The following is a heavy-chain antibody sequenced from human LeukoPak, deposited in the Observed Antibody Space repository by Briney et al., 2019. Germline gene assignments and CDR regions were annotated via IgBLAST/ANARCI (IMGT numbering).Heavy chain of an antibody. CDR2: IIAMFGTP. CDR1: GGAFNRHS. J-gene: IGHJ4*02. Sequence: ASVNLSCNASGGAFNRHSASWVRQARQQPLEGMEGIIAMFGTPNYAQKFQGRVTVTADESTAYMELSSLRSGDTAVYYCASPRACNGGSCPLDFWGQGTLVTVSS. V-gene: IGHV1-69*13. D-gene: IGHD2-15*01. CDR3: ASPRACNGGSCPLDF.